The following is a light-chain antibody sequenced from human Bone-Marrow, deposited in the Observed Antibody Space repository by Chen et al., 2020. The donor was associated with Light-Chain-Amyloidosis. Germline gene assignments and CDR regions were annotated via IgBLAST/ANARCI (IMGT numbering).Light chain of an antibody. V-gene: IGLV6-57*01. J-gene: IGLJ3*02. CDR1: SGSIATNY. Sequence: NFMLTQPHSVSESPGKTVIISCTRSSGSIATNYVQWYQQRPGSSPTTVLYEDAQSPSEVPDRFSGSIDRSSNSASLTISVLKTDDAADYYCQSYQGSSQCVFGGGTKLTVL. CDR3: QSYQGSSQCV. CDR2: EDA.